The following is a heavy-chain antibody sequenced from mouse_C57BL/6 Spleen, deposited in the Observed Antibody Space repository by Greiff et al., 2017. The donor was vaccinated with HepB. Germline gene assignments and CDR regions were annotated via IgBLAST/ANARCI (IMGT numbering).Heavy chain of an antibody. Sequence: QVQLQQSGAELVRPGASVKLSCKASGYTFTDYYINWVKQRPGQGLEWIARIYPGSGNTYYNEKFKGKATLTAEKSSSTAYMQLSSLTSEDSAVYFCARDYGNWGQGTSVTVSS. J-gene: IGHJ4*01. CDR3: ARDYGN. D-gene: IGHD1-1*01. CDR1: GYTFTDYY. CDR2: IYPGSGNT. V-gene: IGHV1-76*01.